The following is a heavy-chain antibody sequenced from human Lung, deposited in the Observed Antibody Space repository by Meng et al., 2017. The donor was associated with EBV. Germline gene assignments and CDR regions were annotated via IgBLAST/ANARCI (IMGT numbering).Heavy chain of an antibody. CDR2: IHYSGSA. CDR3: ARGADEYGGNAFDF. CDR1: GGSISSGEYY. V-gene: IGHV4-31*03. D-gene: IGHD4-23*01. J-gene: IGHJ4*02. Sequence: VQRQESGHGLAKPSQTLSLTCTVSGGSISSGEYYWSWSRQHPGKGLEWIGYIHYSGSAFYSPSLKSRVTMSVDTSKNQFSLKLYSVTAADTAVYYCARGADEYGGNAFDFWGQGALVTVS.